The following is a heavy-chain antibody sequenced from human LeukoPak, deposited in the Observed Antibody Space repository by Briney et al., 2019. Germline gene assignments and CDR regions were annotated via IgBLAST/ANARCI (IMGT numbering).Heavy chain of an antibody. Sequence: GSLRLSCAASGFTFDDYAMHWVRQAPGKGLERVSLISGDGGSTYYADSVKGRFTISRDNSKNTVYLQMNSLRVEDTAVYYCVRYRVSYKYYAMDVWGQGTTVTVSS. CDR1: GFTFDDYA. D-gene: IGHD5-18*01. CDR2: ISGDGGST. J-gene: IGHJ6*02. CDR3: VRYRVSYKYYAMDV. V-gene: IGHV3-43*02.